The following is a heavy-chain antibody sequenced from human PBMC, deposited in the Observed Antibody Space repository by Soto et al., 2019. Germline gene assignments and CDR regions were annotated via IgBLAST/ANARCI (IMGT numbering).Heavy chain of an antibody. CDR1: GFTFSSYG. CDR2: ISYDGSNK. CDR3: VKSLQYSDGLPH. J-gene: IGHJ4*02. D-gene: IGHD5-18*01. V-gene: IGHV3-30*18. Sequence: GGSLRLSCAASGFTFSSYGMHWVRQAPGKGLEWVAVISYDGSNKYYADSVKGRLTISRDNSKNTLYLQMSSLRAEDTAVYYCVKSLQYSDGLPHWAQGTLVTVSS.